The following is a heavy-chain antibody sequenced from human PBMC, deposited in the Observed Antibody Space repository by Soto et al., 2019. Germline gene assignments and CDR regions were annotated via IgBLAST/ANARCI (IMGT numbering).Heavy chain of an antibody. D-gene: IGHD6-13*01. J-gene: IGHJ4*02. CDR2: IYYSGST. V-gene: IGHV4-59*01. CDR3: ARTSRAAAALDY. CDR1: GGSISSYY. Sequence: QVQLQESGPGLVKPSETLSLTCTVSGGSISSYYWSWIRQPPGKGLEWIGYIYYSGSTNYNPSLKSRVTISVDTSKNQFSLKLSSVTAADTAVYYCARTSRAAAALDYWGQGTLVTVSS.